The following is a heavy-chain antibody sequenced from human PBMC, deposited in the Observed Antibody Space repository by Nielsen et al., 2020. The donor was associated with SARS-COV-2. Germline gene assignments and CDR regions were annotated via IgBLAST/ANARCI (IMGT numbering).Heavy chain of an antibody. CDR1: GAAVSSYY. J-gene: IGHJ4*02. CDR3: ARDGDYDSSDYR. CDR2: ISSSSSYT. D-gene: IGHD3-22*01. V-gene: IGHV3-11*05. Sequence: LSLTCSVSGAAVSSYYWTWIRQAPGKGLEWVSYISSSSSYTNYADSVKGRFTISRDNAKNSLYLQMNSLRAEDTAVYYCARDGDYDSSDYRWGQGTLVTVSS.